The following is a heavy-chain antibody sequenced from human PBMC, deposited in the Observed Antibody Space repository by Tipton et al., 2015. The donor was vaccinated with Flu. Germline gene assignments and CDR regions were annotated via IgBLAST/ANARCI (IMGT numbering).Heavy chain of an antibody. CDR1: GGSVSSGSYY. CDR3: ARVGLIVVRGPRSGWMDV. V-gene: IGHV4-39*07. Sequence: TLSLTCTVSGGSVSSGSYYWSWIRQPPGKGLEWIGEINHSGSTNYNPSLKSRVTISVDTSKNQFSLKLSSVTAADTAVYYCARVGLIVVRGPRSGWMDVWGKGTTVTVSS. CDR2: INHSGST. D-gene: IGHD3-10*01. J-gene: IGHJ6*04.